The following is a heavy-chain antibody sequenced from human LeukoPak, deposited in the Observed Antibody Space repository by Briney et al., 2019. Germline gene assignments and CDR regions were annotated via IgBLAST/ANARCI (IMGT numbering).Heavy chain of an antibody. CDR1: GYTFTSYG. D-gene: IGHD3-10*01. Sequence: GASVKVSCKASGYTFTSYGISWVRQAPGQGLEWMGWISAYNGNTNYAQKLQGRVTMTTDTSTSTAYMELRSLRSDDTAVYYCARDVAYRGSGSYYRPTCFDYWGQGTLVTVSS. V-gene: IGHV1-18*01. J-gene: IGHJ4*02. CDR3: ARDVAYRGSGSYYRPTCFDY. CDR2: ISAYNGNT.